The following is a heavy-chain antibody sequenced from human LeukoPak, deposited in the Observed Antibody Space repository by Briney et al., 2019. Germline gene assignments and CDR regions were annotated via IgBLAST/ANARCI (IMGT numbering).Heavy chain of an antibody. CDR2: ISWNSGSI. CDR3: AKDSGFLAIDY. Sequence: PGGSLRLSCAASGFTFDDYAMHWVRQAPGKGLEWVSGISWNSGSIGYADSVKGRFTISRDNAKNSLYLQMNSLRAEDTALYYCAKDSGFLAIDYWGQGTLVTVSS. J-gene: IGHJ4*02. V-gene: IGHV3-9*01. D-gene: IGHD3-3*01. CDR1: GFTFDDYA.